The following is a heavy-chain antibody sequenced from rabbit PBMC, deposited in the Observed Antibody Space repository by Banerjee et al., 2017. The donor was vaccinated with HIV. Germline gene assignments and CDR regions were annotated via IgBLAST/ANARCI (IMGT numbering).Heavy chain of an antibody. Sequence: QSLEESGGGLVKPGASLTLTCTASGFDFSSSYWICWVRQAPGKGLEWIACIYAGSSGSTYYASWAKGRFTISKTSSTTVTLQMTSLTAADTATYFCARDAGYGGVGYAGAFDPWGPGTLVTVS. D-gene: IGHD4-2*01. CDR2: IYAGSSGST. J-gene: IGHJ2*01. CDR3: ARDAGYGGVGYAGAFDP. V-gene: IGHV1S40*01. CDR1: GFDFSSSYW.